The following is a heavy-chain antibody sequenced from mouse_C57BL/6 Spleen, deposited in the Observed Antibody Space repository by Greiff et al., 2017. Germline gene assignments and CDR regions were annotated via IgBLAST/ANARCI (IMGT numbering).Heavy chain of an antibody. CDR2: IYPGDGDT. V-gene: IGHV1-80*01. Sequence: QVQLKQSGAELVKPGASVKISCKASGYAFSSYWMNWVKQRPGKGLEWIGQIYPGDGDTNYNGKFKGKATLTADKSSSTAYMQLSSLTSEDSAVYFCAREGPYYDYDGASWFAYWGQGTLVTVSA. CDR3: AREGPYYDYDGASWFAY. J-gene: IGHJ3*01. D-gene: IGHD2-4*01. CDR1: GYAFSSYW.